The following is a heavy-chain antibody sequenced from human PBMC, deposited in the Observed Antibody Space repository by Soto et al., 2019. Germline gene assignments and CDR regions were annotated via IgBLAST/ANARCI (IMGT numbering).Heavy chain of an antibody. CDR1: GGSISSYY. D-gene: IGHD3-9*01. CDR3: ARSTLGLRYFVGPFDY. V-gene: IGHV4-59*01. J-gene: IGHJ4*02. CDR2: IYYSGST. Sequence: SETLSLTCTVSGGSISSYYWSWIRQPPGKGLEWIGYIYYSGSTNYNPSLKSRVTISVDTSKNQFSLKLSSVTAADTAVYYCARSTLGLRYFVGPFDYWGQGTLVTVS.